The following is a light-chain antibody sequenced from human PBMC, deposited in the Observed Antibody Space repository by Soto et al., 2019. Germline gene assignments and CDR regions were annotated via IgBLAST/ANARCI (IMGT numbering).Light chain of an antibody. J-gene: IGKJ1*01. Sequence: EIVMTQSPATLSVSPGERATLSCRASQSISSNLAWYQHKPGQAPRLLIYATSTRATGIPARFSGSGSGTDFTLTISSLQSEDFEVYYCQQYKDWLWTFGQGTKVETK. CDR1: QSISSN. V-gene: IGKV3-15*01. CDR3: QQYKDWLWT. CDR2: ATS.